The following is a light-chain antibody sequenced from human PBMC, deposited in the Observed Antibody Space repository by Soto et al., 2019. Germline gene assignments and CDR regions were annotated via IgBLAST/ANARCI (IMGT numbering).Light chain of an antibody. CDR1: QSVDSY. J-gene: IGKJ5*01. CDR3: QQYGSSPPIT. V-gene: IGKV3-20*01. CDR2: DVS. Sequence: EIVLTQSPVTLSLSPGERATLSCRASQSVDSYLAWYQQKPGQAPRLLIYDVSNRATGIPDRFSGSGSGTDLPLTISRLEPEDFAVYYCQQYGSSPPITFGQGTRLEI.